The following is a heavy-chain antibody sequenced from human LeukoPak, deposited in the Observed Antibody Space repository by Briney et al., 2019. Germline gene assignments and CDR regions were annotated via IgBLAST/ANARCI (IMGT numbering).Heavy chain of an antibody. CDR1: GCSFTSYW. CDR3: ARKVAMGRDAFDI. CDR2: IYPGDSDT. V-gene: IGHV5-51*01. Sequence: GESLKISCKGSGCSFTSYWIGWVRQMPGKGLEWMGIIYPGDSDTRSTPSFQGQVTISADKSISTAYLQWSSLKASDTAMYYCARKVAMGRDAFDIWGLGTMVTVSS. D-gene: IGHD5-18*01. J-gene: IGHJ3*02.